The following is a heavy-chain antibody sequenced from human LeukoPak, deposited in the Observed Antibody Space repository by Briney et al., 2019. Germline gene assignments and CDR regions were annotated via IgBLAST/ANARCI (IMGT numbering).Heavy chain of an antibody. CDR2: ISGSGGST. J-gene: IGHJ4*02. CDR1: GFTFSNYG. D-gene: IGHD2-2*01. CDR3: AKGLWDILVVPDAPFDY. V-gene: IGHV3-23*01. Sequence: PGGSLRLSCAASGFTFSNYGMSWVRQAPGKGLEWVSAISGSGGSTYYAASLKGRFTISRDNSKNTLYLQMNSLRAEDTAVYYCAKGLWDILVVPDAPFDYWGQGTLVTVSS.